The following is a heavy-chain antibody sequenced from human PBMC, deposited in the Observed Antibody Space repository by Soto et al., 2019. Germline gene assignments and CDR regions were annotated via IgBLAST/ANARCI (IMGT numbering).Heavy chain of an antibody. CDR1: GFTFGTYA. Sequence: GGSLRLSCAASGFTFGTYAMNWVRQAPGKGLEWVSAVSSRGGTAVYADSVKGRFTVSRDNSANTLHLQMNNLRLEDTAVYHCVKARDVVIPAAVSPFDYWGQGSLVTVSS. CDR2: VSSRGGTA. D-gene: IGHD2-15*01. V-gene: IGHV3-23*01. CDR3: VKARDVVIPAAVSPFDY. J-gene: IGHJ4*02.